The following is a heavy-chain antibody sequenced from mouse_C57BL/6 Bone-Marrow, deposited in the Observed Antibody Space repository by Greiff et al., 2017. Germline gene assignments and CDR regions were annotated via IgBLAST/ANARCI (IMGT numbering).Heavy chain of an antibody. CDR1: GYTFTSYW. V-gene: IGHV1-52*01. CDR2: IDPSDSET. CDR3: ARDAIYYDYDEGYYYAMDY. Sequence: QVQLQQPGAELVRPGSSVKLSCKSSGYTFTSYWMHWVKQRPIQGLEWIGNIDPSDSETHYNQKFKDKATLTVDKSSSTAYMQLSSLTSEDSAVYYWARDAIYYDYDEGYYYAMDYWGQGTSVTVSS. D-gene: IGHD2-4*01. J-gene: IGHJ4*01.